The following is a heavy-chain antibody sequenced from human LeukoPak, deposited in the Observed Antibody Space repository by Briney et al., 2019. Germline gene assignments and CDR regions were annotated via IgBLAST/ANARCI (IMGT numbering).Heavy chain of an antibody. V-gene: IGHV3-11*04. D-gene: IGHD3-3*01. Sequence: GGSLRLSCAASGFTFSDYYMSWIRQAPGKGLEWVTYISSSGSTIYYADSVKGRFTISRDNAKNSLYLQMNSLRAEDTAVYYCARDISYYDFFYYYYYMDVWGKGTTVTVSS. CDR3: ARDISYYDFFYYYYYMDV. CDR2: ISSSGSTI. CDR1: GFTFSDYY. J-gene: IGHJ6*03.